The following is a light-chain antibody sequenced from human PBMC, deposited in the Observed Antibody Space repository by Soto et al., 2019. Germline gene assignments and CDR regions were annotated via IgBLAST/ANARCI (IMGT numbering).Light chain of an antibody. CDR2: EGN. J-gene: IGLJ3*02. Sequence: QSALTQPASVSASPGQSITISYTGTSSDVGGYDLVSWYQQRPGKAPKLMIYEGNKRPSGVSNRFSGSKSGNTASLTISGLQAEDDADYYCCSYAGVSGVFGGGTKLTVL. CDR3: CSYAGVSGV. V-gene: IGLV2-23*01. CDR1: SSDVGGYDL.